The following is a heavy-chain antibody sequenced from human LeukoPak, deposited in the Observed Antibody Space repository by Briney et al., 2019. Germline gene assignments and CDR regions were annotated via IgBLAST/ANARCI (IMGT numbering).Heavy chain of an antibody. CDR2: HYYSGST. CDR3: ARHRAGYHLDW. J-gene: IGHJ4*02. CDR1: GASINSSGYY. V-gene: IGHV4-39*01. D-gene: IGHD3-9*01. Sequence: PSETLSLTCTVSGASINSSGYYWGWIRHPPGKGLEGIGSHYYSGSTYYNPSLKSRVTISVDTSKNHFSLKLNSVTAADTAVYYCARHRAGYHLDWWGQGTLVTVSS.